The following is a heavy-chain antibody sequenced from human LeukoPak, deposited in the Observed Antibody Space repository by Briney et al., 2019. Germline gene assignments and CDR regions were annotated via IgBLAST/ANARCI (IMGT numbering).Heavy chain of an antibody. CDR3: ARDDCSSIGCYHNWFDP. V-gene: IGHV3-7*01. D-gene: IGHD2-2*01. Sequence: GGSLRLSCAASGFTFSSYAMHWVRQAPGKGLEWVANIKQDGSEKYYVDSVKGRFTISRDNAKNSLYLQMNSLRAEDTAVYYCARDDCSSIGCYHNWFDPWGQGTLVTVSS. J-gene: IGHJ5*02. CDR2: IKQDGSEK. CDR1: GFTFSSYA.